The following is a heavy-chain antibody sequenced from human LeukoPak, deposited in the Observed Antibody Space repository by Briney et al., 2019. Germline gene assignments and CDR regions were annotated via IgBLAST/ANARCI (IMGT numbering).Heavy chain of an antibody. CDR2: ISSSSSYI. J-gene: IGHJ4*02. CDR3: ARDRESSGYFQGLMGY. V-gene: IGHV3-21*01. Sequence: GGSLRLSCAASGFTFSSYSMNWVRQAPGKGLEWVSSISSSSSYIYYADSVKGRFTISRDNAKNSLYLQMNSLRAEDTAVYYCARDRESSGYFQGLMGYWGQGTLVTVSS. CDR1: GFTFSSYS. D-gene: IGHD3-22*01.